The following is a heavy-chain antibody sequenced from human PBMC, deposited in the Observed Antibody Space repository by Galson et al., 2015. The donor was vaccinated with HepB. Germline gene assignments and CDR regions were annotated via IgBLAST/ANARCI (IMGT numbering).Heavy chain of an antibody. Sequence: LSLTCAVYGGSFSGYYWSWIRQPPGKGLEWIGEINHSGSTNYNPSLKSRVTISVDTSKNQFSLKLSSVTAADTAVYYCARWPSVPAYYYYYYMDVWGKGTTVTVSS. CDR1: GGSFSGYY. V-gene: IGHV4-34*01. D-gene: IGHD2-2*01. CDR3: ARWPSVPAYYYYYYMDV. J-gene: IGHJ6*03. CDR2: INHSGST.